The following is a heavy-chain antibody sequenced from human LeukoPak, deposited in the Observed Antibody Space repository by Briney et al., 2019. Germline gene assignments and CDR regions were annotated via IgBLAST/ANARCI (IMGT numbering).Heavy chain of an antibody. CDR1: GGSISSGSYY. D-gene: IGHD2-2*01. CDR2: IYTSGST. J-gene: IGHJ6*03. Sequence: PSETLSLTCTVSGGSISSGSYYWSWIRQPAGKGLEWIGHIYTSGSTNYNPSLKSRVTISVDTSKNQFSLKLSSVTAADTAVYYCARGGADCSSTSCLAFYYYYMDVWGKGTTVTVSS. CDR3: ARGGADCSSTSCLAFYYYYMDV. V-gene: IGHV4-61*09.